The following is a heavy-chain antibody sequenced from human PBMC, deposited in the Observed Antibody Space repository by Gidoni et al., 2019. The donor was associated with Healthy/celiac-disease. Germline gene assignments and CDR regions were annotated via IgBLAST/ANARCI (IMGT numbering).Heavy chain of an antibody. D-gene: IGHD5-18*01. J-gene: IGHJ3*02. CDR2: ISSSSCYI. V-gene: IGHV3-21*01. Sequence: EVQLVAPGVGLVEPGGSLGLSCAASGITSGSYSMNLVRQAPGKGLEGVSSISSSSCYIYYADSVTGRFTISRDNATNSLYLQMNSLRAEDTAVYYCARVEGYGYGVYDAFDIWGQGTMVTVSS. CDR1: GITSGSYS. CDR3: ARVEGYGYGVYDAFDI.